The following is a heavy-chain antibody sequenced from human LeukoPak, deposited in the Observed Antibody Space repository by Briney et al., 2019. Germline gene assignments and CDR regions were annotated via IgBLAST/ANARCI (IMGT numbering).Heavy chain of an antibody. CDR1: GFTFSSYS. CDR3: ARDWYYYGSGSISYYYYYYMDV. CDR2: ISSSSSYI. V-gene: IGHV3-21*01. D-gene: IGHD3-10*01. Sequence: GGSLRLSCAASGFTFSSYSMNWVRQAPGKGLEWVSPISSSSSYIYYADSVKGRFTISRDNAKNSLYLQMNGLRAEDTAVYYCARDWYYYGSGSISYYYYYYMDVWGKGTTVTISS. J-gene: IGHJ6*03.